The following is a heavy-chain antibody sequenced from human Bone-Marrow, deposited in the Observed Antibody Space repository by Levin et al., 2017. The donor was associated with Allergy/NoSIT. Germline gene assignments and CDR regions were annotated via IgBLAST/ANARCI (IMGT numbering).Heavy chain of an antibody. V-gene: IGHV4-59*01. CDR2: IYYSGST. CDR1: GASISSYH. D-gene: IGHD2-15*01. Sequence: SETLSLTCIVSGASISSYHWSWIRQPPGKGLEWIGYIYYSGSTNYNPSLKSRVTMSVDTSRNQFSLTLNSVTAADTAVYYCARDRVVASSGTDYYYGMAGWGQGTTVTVSS. CDR3: ARDRVVASSGTDYYYGMAG. J-gene: IGHJ6*02.